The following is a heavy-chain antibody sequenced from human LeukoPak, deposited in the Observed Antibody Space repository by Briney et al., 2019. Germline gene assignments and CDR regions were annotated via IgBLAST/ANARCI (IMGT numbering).Heavy chain of an antibody. CDR2: IKQDGSEE. V-gene: IGHV3-7*01. CDR3: AGSSGFIPYH. D-gene: IGHD3-10*01. J-gene: IGHJ1*01. Sequence: GGSLRLSCMGSGFTFSNFWMNRVRQAPGKGLEWVAIIKQDGSEEYYVDSVKGRFIISRDNAKNSLSLQMNSLRVEDSAVYFCAGSSGFIPYHWGQGTLVTVSS. CDR1: GFTFSNFW.